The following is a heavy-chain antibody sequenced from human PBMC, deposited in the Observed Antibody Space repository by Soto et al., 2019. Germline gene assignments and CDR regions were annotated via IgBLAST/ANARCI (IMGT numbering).Heavy chain of an antibody. CDR2: ISGSGGSP. CDR1: GFTFSTYT. D-gene: IGHD2-2*01. V-gene: IGHV3-23*01. Sequence: EVQLLESGGDLVQPGGSLRLSCAASGFTFSTYTMSWVRQAPGKGLEWVSAISGSGGSPSYADSGQGRFTITRDNPKNTLYLQINSLRVEDTAMYYCAKARCSTTNCYVPDYWGQGTLVTVSS. CDR3: AKARCSTTNCYVPDY. J-gene: IGHJ4*02.